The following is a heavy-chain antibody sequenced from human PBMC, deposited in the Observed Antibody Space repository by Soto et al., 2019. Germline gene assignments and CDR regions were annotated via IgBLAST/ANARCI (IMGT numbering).Heavy chain of an antibody. CDR1: GYSFTSYW. V-gene: IGHV5-10-1*01. J-gene: IGHJ6*02. CDR2: IDPSDSYT. CDR3: ARSARPGSNYYYYGMDV. Sequence: GESLKISCKGSGYSFTSYWISWVRQMPGKGLEWMGRIDPSDSYTNYSPSFQGHVTISADKSISTAYLQWSSLKASDTAIYYCARSARPGSNYYYYGMDVWGQGTTVTVSS. D-gene: IGHD6-6*01.